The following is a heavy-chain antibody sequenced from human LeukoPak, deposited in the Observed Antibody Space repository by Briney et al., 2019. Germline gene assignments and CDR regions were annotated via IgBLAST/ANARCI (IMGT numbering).Heavy chain of an antibody. CDR2: IRYVGINK. CDR3: ARERGSLGGAFDI. D-gene: IGHD3-16*01. J-gene: IGHJ3*02. Sequence: PGGSLRLSCAASGFTFSTYGMHWVRQAPGKGLEWVSFIRYVGINKYHADSVKGRFTISRDNAKNTLYLQMNSLRAEDTAVYYCARERGSLGGAFDIWGQGTMVTVSS. V-gene: IGHV3-30*02. CDR1: GFTFSTYG.